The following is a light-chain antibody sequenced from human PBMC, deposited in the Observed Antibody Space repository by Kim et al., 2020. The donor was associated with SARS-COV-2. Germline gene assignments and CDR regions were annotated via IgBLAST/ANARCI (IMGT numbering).Light chain of an antibody. CDR1: QTVSSDS. V-gene: IGKV3-20*01. J-gene: IGKJ2*03. CDR2: ATS. Sequence: ESVLTQSPGTLSLSPGERATLSCRASQTVSSDSLAWYQQKPGQAPRLLIYATSTRATGVPDRFSGSWSGTDFTLTITRLEPEDFAMYYSQQFDTSPYSFRKDTKLEI. CDR3: QQFDTSPYS.